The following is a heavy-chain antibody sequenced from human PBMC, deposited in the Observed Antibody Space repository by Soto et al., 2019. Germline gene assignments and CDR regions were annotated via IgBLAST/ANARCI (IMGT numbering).Heavy chain of an antibody. D-gene: IGHD6-19*01. CDR2: INTKNGNT. Sequence: QIYLVQSGAEVKKPGASVKVSCKASGYTFTSYGIIWVRQAPGQGLEWMGWINTKNGNTHYAQKLKGRVTMTTDTSTTTAYMELRSLRTDDTAVYFCARDQAPYSNGWYYWGQGTLVTVSS. J-gene: IGHJ4*02. CDR1: GYTFTSYG. CDR3: ARDQAPYSNGWYY. V-gene: IGHV1-18*01.